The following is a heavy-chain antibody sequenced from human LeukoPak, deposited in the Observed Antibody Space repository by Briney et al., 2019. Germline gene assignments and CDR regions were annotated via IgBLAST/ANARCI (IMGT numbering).Heavy chain of an antibody. CDR2: ISSTSGIV. CDR1: GFSFSSHN. J-gene: IGHJ4*02. Sequence: GGSLRLSCVASGFSFSSHNMNWVRQIPGKGLEWVSFISSTSGIVYYADSVKGRFSISRDNAKNSLYLQMNSLRAEDTAVYYCAKGDIVVVPAAIPFDYWGQGTLVTVSS. V-gene: IGHV3-48*01. D-gene: IGHD2-2*02. CDR3: AKGDIVVVPAAIPFDY.